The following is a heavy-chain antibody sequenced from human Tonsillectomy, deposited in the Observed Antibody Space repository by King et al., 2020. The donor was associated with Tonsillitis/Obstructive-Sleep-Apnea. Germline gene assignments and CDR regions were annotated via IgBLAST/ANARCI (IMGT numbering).Heavy chain of an antibody. V-gene: IGHV2-70*11. D-gene: IGHD6-13*01. CDR1: GFSLSTSGMC. CDR3: ARINAAVGSDFDY. Sequence: TLKESGPALMKPTQTLTLTCTFSGFSLSTSGMCVSWIRQPPGKALEWLARIGWDDDKYYSTSLKTRLTISKDTSKNQVVLTMTNMDPVDTATYYCARINAAVGSDFDYWGQGTLVTVSS. J-gene: IGHJ4*02. CDR2: IGWDDDK.